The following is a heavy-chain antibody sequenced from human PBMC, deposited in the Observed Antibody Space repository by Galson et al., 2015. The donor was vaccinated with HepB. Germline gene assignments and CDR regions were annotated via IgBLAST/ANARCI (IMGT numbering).Heavy chain of an antibody. Sequence: SVKVSCKASGYTFTSYYMHWVRQAPGQGLEWMGIINPSGGSTSYAQKFQGRVTMTRDTSTSTVYMELGSLRSEDTAVYYCARDTSGGTLPRYYYYGMDVWGQGTTVTVSS. CDR2: INPSGGST. CDR1: GYTFTSYY. V-gene: IGHV1-46*01. CDR3: ARDTSGGTLPRYYYYGMDV. J-gene: IGHJ6*02. D-gene: IGHD2-15*01.